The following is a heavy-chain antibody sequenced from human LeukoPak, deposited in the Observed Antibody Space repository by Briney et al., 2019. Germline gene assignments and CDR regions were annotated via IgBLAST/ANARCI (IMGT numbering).Heavy chain of an antibody. J-gene: IGHJ6*03. CDR1: GGSISSSSYY. CDR2: INHSGST. CDR3: ARGLLWLRRRGYMDV. D-gene: IGHD5-18*01. V-gene: IGHV4-39*07. Sequence: SETLSLTCTVSGGSISSSSYYWGWIRQPPGKGLEWIGEINHSGSTNYNPSLKSRVTISVDTSKNQFSLKLSSVTAADTAVYYCARGLLWLRRRGYMDVWGKGTTVTVSS.